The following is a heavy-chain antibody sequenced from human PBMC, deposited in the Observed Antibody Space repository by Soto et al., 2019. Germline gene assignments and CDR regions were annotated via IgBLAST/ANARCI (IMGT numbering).Heavy chain of an antibody. J-gene: IGHJ5*02. CDR2: ISGSGGST. CDR1: GFTFSSYA. CDR3: ATKVVIGGIGFVDQ. Sequence: GGSLRLSCAASGFTFSSYAMSWVRQAPGKGLEWVSAISGSGGSTYYADSVKGRFTISRDNANNALYLQMNSLRAEDAAVYYCATKVVIGGIGFVDQWGQGPLVTVSS. V-gene: IGHV3-23*01. D-gene: IGHD2-15*01.